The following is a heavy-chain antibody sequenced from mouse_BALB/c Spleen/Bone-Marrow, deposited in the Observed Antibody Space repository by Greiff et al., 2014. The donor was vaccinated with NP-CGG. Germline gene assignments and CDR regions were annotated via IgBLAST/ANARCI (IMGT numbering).Heavy chain of an antibody. CDR3: ARGGTGAFAY. J-gene: IGHJ3*01. V-gene: IGHV1-67*01. D-gene: IGHD3-3*01. CDR1: GYTFTDYA. CDR2: ITTYSTNA. Sequence: QVQLQQSGPELARPGESVKISRKGSGYTFTDYAIHWVKQSHAKSLEWIGVITTYSTNANYNQKFKGKATMTVDKSSSTAYMELARLTSEDSDIYYCARGGTGAFAYWGQGTLVTVSA.